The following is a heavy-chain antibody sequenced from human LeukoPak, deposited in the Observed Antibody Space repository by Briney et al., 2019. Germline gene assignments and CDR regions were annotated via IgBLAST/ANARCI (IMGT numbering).Heavy chain of an antibody. Sequence: AAVKVSCKASGYTFTSYDINWVRQATGQGLEWMGGMNPNSGNTGYAQKFQGRVTMTRNTSRSTAYMELSSLRSEDTAVYYCARGHVIAAAVSWGQGTMVTVSS. CDR1: GYTFTSYD. V-gene: IGHV1-8*01. D-gene: IGHD6-13*01. CDR2: MNPNSGNT. J-gene: IGHJ4*02. CDR3: ARGHVIAAAVS.